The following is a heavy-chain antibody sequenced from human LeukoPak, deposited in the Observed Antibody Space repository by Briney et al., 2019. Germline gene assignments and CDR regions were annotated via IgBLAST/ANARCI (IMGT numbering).Heavy chain of an antibody. Sequence: ASVKVSCKVSGYTLTELSMHWVRQAPGKGLEWMGGFDPEDGETIYAQKFQGRVTMTEDTSTDTAYMELSSLRSEDTAVYYCARPQGGGSYRNFDYWGQGTLVTVSS. CDR3: ARPQGGGSYRNFDY. J-gene: IGHJ4*02. CDR1: GYTLTELS. D-gene: IGHD3-16*02. CDR2: FDPEDGET. V-gene: IGHV1-24*01.